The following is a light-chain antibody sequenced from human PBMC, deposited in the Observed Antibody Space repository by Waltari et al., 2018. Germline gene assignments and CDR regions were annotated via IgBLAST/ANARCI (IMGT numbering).Light chain of an antibody. CDR3: KSYTNSNTYV. CDR2: DVS. Sequence: QSALTQPASVSGSPGQSITISCAGTSSDVGAYNFVSWYQQHAGKAPKVMIYDVSNRPSGVSNRFSGSKSGNTASLTISGLQAEDEADYYCKSYTNSNTYVFGTGTKVTVL. J-gene: IGLJ1*01. CDR1: SSDVGAYNF. V-gene: IGLV2-14*03.